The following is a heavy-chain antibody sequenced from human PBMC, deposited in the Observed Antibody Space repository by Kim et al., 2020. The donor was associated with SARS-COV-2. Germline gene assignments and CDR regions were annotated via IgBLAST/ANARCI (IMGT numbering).Heavy chain of an antibody. CDR3: ARDHRGYNGGHYYYGMDV. D-gene: IGHD5-18*01. J-gene: IGHJ6*02. Sequence: KSRVTISVDKSKNQFSLKLSSVTAADTAVYYCARDHRGYNGGHYYYGMDVWGQGTTVTVSS. V-gene: IGHV4-4*02.